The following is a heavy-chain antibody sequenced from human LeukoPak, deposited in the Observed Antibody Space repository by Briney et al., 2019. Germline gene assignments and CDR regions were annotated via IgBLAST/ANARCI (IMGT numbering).Heavy chain of an antibody. D-gene: IGHD6-19*01. V-gene: IGHV3-23*01. CDR2: IFNSGDKT. Sequence: GGSLRLSCAASGFTFSAYSMAWVRQAPGKGLEWVSGIFNSGDKTFYADSVKGRFTTSRDNSKNTLYLQMNSLRAEDTAVYYCAKDVVPDSGWDLDYWGQGTLVTVSS. CDR1: GFTFSAYS. J-gene: IGHJ4*02. CDR3: AKDVVPDSGWDLDY.